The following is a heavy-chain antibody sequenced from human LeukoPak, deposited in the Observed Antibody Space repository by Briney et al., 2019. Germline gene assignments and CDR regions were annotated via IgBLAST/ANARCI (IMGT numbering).Heavy chain of an antibody. CDR1: GFIFGKFW. D-gene: IGHD3-16*01. CDR2: IKEDGSGE. J-gene: IGHJ4*02. Sequence: GGSLRLSCAASGFIFGKFWMSWVRQAPGKGLEWVASIKEDGSGEYYVDSVKGRFTISRDNDKNSVSLQMTSLRGDDTAVYYCARGGAYFDYWGQGTLVTVSS. CDR3: ARGGAYFDY. V-gene: IGHV3-7*01.